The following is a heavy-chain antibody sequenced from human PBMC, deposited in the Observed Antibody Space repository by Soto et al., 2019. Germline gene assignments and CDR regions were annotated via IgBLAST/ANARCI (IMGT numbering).Heavy chain of an antibody. Sequence: SVKVSCKASGGTFSSYAISWVRQAPGQGLEWMGGIIPIFGTANYAQKFQGRVTITADESTSTAYMELSSLRSEDTAVYYCASGKGERGYSYRVGCYYGMDVWGQGTTVTVSS. D-gene: IGHD5-18*01. J-gene: IGHJ6*02. CDR2: IIPIFGTA. V-gene: IGHV1-69*13. CDR1: GGTFSSYA. CDR3: ASGKGERGYSYRVGCYYGMDV.